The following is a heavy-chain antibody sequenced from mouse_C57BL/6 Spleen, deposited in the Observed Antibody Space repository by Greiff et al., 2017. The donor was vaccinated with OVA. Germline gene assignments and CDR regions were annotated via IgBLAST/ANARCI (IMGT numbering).Heavy chain of an antibody. J-gene: IGHJ2*01. Sequence: QVQLKQSGAELARPGASVKLSCKASGYTFTSYGISWVKQRTGQGLEWIGEIYPRSGNTYYNAKVKGKATLTADKSSSTAYMELRSLTSEDSAVYFSARYTTVVAIDYWGQGTTLTVSS. V-gene: IGHV1-81*01. CDR3: ARYTTVVAIDY. CDR1: GYTFTSYG. CDR2: IYPRSGNT. D-gene: IGHD1-1*01.